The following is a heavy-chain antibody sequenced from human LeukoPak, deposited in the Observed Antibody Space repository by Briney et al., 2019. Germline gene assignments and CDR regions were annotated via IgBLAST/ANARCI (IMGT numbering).Heavy chain of an antibody. CDR1: GFTFSTAL. D-gene: IGHD3/OR15-3a*01. J-gene: IGHJ5*01. CDR2: ISSSSSAI. V-gene: IGHV3-48*01. CDR3: ARDRSLDELDS. Sequence: GGSLRLSCTASGFTFSTALMNWVRQAPGKGLEWVSYISSSSSAIYYADSVKGRFTISRDNAKNSLYLQMNSLRAEDTAVYYCARDRSLDELDSWGHGTLVTVSS.